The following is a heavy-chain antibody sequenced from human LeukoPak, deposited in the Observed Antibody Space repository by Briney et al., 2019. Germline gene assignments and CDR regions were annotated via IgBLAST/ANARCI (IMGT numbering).Heavy chain of an antibody. J-gene: IGHJ5*02. CDR2: IRGSGTNT. Sequence: PGGSLRLSCAASGFSSSSYAMSWVRQAPGKGLEWVSTIRGSGTNTDYADSVKGRFTISRDNAKNSLYLQMNSLRAEDTAVYYCARNRDFWSGYQNWFDLWGQGTLATVSS. V-gene: IGHV3-21*01. D-gene: IGHD3-3*01. CDR1: GFSSSSYA. CDR3: ARNRDFWSGYQNWFDL.